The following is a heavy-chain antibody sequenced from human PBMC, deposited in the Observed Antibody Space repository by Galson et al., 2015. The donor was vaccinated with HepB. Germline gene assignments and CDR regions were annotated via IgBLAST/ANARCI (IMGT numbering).Heavy chain of an antibody. J-gene: IGHJ4*02. CDR2: ISSSGSTI. V-gene: IGHV3-11*04. CDR3: ARYGDYVRALDW. Sequence: SLRLSCAASGFTFSDYYMSWIRQAPGKGLEWVSYISSSGSTIYYADSVKGRFTISRDNAKNSLYLQMNSLRDEDTAVYYCARYGDYVRALDWWGQGTLVTVSS. D-gene: IGHD4-17*01. CDR1: GFTFSDYY.